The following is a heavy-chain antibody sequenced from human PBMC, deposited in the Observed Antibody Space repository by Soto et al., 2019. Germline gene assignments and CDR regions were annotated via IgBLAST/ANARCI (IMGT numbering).Heavy chain of an antibody. J-gene: IGHJ6*03. CDR3: ARVGSIAGSRGYYYMDV. CDR2: TYYRSKWYN. Sequence: SQTLSLPCAISGDSVSSNSAAWNWIRQSPSRGLEWLGRTYYRSKWYNDYAVSVKSRITINPDTSKNQFSLQLNSVTPEDTAVYYCARVGSIAGSRGYYYMDVWGKGTTVTVSS. CDR1: GDSVSSNSAA. V-gene: IGHV6-1*01. D-gene: IGHD6-13*01.